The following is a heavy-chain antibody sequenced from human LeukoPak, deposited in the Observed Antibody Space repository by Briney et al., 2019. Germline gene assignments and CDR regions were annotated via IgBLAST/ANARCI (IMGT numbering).Heavy chain of an antibody. Sequence: SETLSLTCTVSGGSISNSYWSWLRQPPGKGLEWMGFFNDSESTNYNPSLKSRVSISLDTSKNQVSRWLSSVTTADTAVYYCARGDGSGRPGIGLDCWGQGTLVTVS. D-gene: IGHD1-26*01. CDR2: FNDSEST. CDR3: ARGDGSGRPGIGLDC. J-gene: IGHJ4*02. V-gene: IGHV4-59*01. CDR1: GGSISNSY.